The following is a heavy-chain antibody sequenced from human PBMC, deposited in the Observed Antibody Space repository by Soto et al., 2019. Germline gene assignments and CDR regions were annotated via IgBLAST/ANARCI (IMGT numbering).Heavy chain of an antibody. CDR1: GFTFSSYG. CDR2: ISYDGSNK. D-gene: IGHD4-4*01. Sequence: SLRLSCAASGFTFSSYGMHWVRQAPGKGLEWVAVISYDGSNKYYADSVKGRFTISRDNSKNTLYLQMNSLRAEDTAVYYCAKDQDSNYYYYGMDVWGQGTTVTVSS. V-gene: IGHV3-30*18. J-gene: IGHJ6*02. CDR3: AKDQDSNYYYYGMDV.